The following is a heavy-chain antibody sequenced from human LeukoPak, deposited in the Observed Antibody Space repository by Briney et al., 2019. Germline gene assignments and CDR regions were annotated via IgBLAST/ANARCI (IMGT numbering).Heavy chain of an antibody. D-gene: IGHD3-22*01. CDR3: ARGCCEVITIHDAFGI. CDR2: ISSISSYI. V-gene: IGHV3-21*01. CDR1: GFTFSSYS. Sequence: GGSLRLSCAASGFTFSSYSINWVRQPPGKGLEWVSSISSISSYIYYADSVNGRFTISTNNTKNSLYLQMTSLTAEDAVVYYCARGCCEVITIHDAFGIWGQGTMVTVSS. J-gene: IGHJ3*02.